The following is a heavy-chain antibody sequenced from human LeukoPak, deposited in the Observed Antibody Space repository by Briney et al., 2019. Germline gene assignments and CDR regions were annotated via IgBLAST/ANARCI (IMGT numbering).Heavy chain of an antibody. D-gene: IGHD2-21*02. CDR2: ISYDGTNK. V-gene: IGHV3-30-3*01. Sequence: GGSLRLSCAASGFTFTNYALHWVRQATGEGLEGVVVISYDGTNKYYADSVKGRFTISRDNSKNTLSLQMNSLRAEDTALYYCARGFVLGAAKNYFDYWGQGALVTVSS. CDR3: ARGFVLGAAKNYFDY. J-gene: IGHJ4*02. CDR1: GFTFTNYA.